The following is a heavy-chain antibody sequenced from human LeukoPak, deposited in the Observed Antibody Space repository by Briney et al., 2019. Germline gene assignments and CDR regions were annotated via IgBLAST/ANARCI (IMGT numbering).Heavy chain of an antibody. D-gene: IGHD2-2*01. CDR3: ASIMGSTYYYYYMDV. J-gene: IGHJ6*03. Sequence: SVKVSCKASGGTFSSYAISWVRLAPGQGLEWMGGIIPIFGTANYAQKFQGRVTITADKSTSTAYMELSSLRSEDTAVYYCASIMGSTYYYYYMDVWGKGTTVTVSS. CDR1: GGTFSSYA. V-gene: IGHV1-69*06. CDR2: IIPIFGTA.